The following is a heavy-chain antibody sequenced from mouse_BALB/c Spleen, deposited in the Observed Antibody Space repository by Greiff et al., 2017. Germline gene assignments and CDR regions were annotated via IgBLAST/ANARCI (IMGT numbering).Heavy chain of an antibody. Sequence: EVNLVESGGGLVQPGGSRKLSCAASGFTFSDYGMAWVRQAPGKGPEWVAFISNLAYSIYYADTVTGRFTISRENAKNTLYLEMSSLRSEVTAMYYCASAYYGNSWFAYWGQGTLVTVSA. J-gene: IGHJ3*01. CDR3: ASAYYGNSWFAY. CDR2: ISNLAYSI. V-gene: IGHV5-15*02. D-gene: IGHD2-10*01. CDR1: GFTFSDYG.